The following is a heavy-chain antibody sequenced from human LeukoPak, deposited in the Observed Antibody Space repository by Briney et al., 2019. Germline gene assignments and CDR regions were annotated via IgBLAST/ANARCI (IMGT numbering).Heavy chain of an antibody. CDR2: ISSDEINE. J-gene: IGHJ5*01. D-gene: IGHD1-14*01. Sequence: GGSLTLSCAASGFIFRSYGMHWVRQAPGKGLEWVAVISSDEINEYYADSVKGRFTISRDNSKNTLYLKINSLRGEDTAVYYCAKGESITSAWFESWGQGTLVTVSS. CDR3: AKGESITSAWFES. CDR1: GFIFRSYG. V-gene: IGHV3-30*18.